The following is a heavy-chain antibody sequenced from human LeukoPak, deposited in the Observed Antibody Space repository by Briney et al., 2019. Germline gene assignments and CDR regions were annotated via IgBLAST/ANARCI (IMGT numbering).Heavy chain of an antibody. CDR3: ARVSNYDYVWGSYPTDY. V-gene: IGHV3-7*01. J-gene: IGHJ4*02. Sequence: GGSLRLSCAASGFTLSSYWMSWVRQAPGKGLEWVANIKQDGSEKYYVDSVKGRFTISRDNTKNSLYLQMNSLRAEDTAVYYCARVSNYDYVWGSYPTDYWGQGTLVTVSS. D-gene: IGHD3-16*02. CDR1: GFTLSSYW. CDR2: IKQDGSEK.